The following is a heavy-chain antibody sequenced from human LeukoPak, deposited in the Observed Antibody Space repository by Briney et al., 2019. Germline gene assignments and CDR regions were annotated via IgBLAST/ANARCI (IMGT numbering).Heavy chain of an antibody. V-gene: IGHV1-2*02. CDR3: ARGDPGYCSSTSCYLHYYGMDV. Sequence: ASVKVSCKASGYTFTSYGISWVRQAPGQGLEWMGWINPNSGGTNYAQKFQGRVTMTRDTSISTAYMELSRLRSDDTAVYYCARGDPGYCSSTSCYLHYYGMDVWGQGTTVTVSS. CDR2: INPNSGGT. CDR1: GYTFTSYG. D-gene: IGHD2-2*01. J-gene: IGHJ6*02.